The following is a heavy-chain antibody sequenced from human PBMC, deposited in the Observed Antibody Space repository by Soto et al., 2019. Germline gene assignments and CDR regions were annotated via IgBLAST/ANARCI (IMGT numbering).Heavy chain of an antibody. D-gene: IGHD3-16*01. J-gene: IGHJ4*02. CDR3: AKDRRAGGNCAFYFDF. CDR1: GFKFSNYA. CDR2: ISATGGGT. Sequence: GGSLRLSCAASGFKFSNYAMSWVRQAPGKGLEWVSLISATGGGTYYADSVKGRFTISRDNSHNTLYLQVHRLTAEETAVYYCAKDRRAGGNCAFYFDFWGQGAQVTVSS. V-gene: IGHV3-23*01.